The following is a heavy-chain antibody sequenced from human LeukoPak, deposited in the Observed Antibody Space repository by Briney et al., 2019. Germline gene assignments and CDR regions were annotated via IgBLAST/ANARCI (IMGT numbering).Heavy chain of an antibody. CDR2: MWYDGSNK. CDR1: GFTFSSYG. Sequence: PGGSLRLSCAASGFTFSSYGMHWVRQAPGKGLEWVAVMWYDGSNKYYADSVKGRFTISRDNSKNTLYLQMNSLRAEDTAVYYCAKSITGTTLFYFDYWGQGTLVTVSS. V-gene: IGHV3-33*06. CDR3: AKSITGTTLFYFDY. J-gene: IGHJ4*02. D-gene: IGHD1-7*01.